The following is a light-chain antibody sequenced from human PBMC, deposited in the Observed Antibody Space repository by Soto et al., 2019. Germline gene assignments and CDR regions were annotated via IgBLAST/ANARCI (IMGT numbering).Light chain of an antibody. CDR3: MQGSQWPRT. CDR2: KVS. V-gene: IGKV2-30*01. CDR1: QSLVNSDGNTY. J-gene: IGKJ1*01. Sequence: EVVMTQSPLSLPVTLGQPASISCRSSQSLVNSDGNTYLNLFHQMPGQSPRRLIYKVSNRDSGVPDRFSGSWLGTDFTLRISRVEAEDVGVYYCMQGSQWPRTFGQGTRLEIK.